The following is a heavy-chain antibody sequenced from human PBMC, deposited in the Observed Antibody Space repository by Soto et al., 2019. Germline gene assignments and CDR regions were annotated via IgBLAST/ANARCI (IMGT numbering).Heavy chain of an antibody. J-gene: IGHJ4*02. CDR3: GRGASGSYRLDY. D-gene: IGHD3-10*01. CDR1: GFTFSNYW. Sequence: EVPLVESGGDLVQPGGSLRLSCAASGFTFSNYWMHWVRQAPGKGLVWVSRINGDGTGTNYADSVKGQFTISRDNAKNTLYLQMNSLRAEDTAVYYCGRGASGSYRLDYWGQGTLVTVSS. V-gene: IGHV3-74*01. CDR2: INGDGTGT.